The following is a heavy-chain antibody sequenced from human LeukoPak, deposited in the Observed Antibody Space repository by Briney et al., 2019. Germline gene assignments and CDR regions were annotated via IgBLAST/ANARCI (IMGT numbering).Heavy chain of an antibody. J-gene: IGHJ6*02. D-gene: IGHD3-22*01. CDR1: GLTFSSSW. V-gene: IGHV3-7*03. CDR3: ASLNYDSSGYYWPV. Sequence: GGPLRLSCAVSGLTFSSSWMDWVRQAPGKGLEWVASINPDGNKKYSAGSVKGRFTISRDNSKNTLWLQMNSLRAEDTAVYYCASLNYDSSGYYWPVWGQGTTVTVSS. CDR2: INPDGNKK.